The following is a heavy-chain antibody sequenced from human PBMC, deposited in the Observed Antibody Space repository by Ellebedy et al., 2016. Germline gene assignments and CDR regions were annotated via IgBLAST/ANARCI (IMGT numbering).Heavy chain of an antibody. Sequence: GGSLRLSXAASGFSFSTKSMNWVRQAPGKGLEWVSYISKSGSTIYYADSVKGRFTISRDNSKNTLYLHMNSLRAEDTAVYYCAREIMAAISGMDVWGTGTTVTVSS. V-gene: IGHV3-48*01. CDR1: GFSFSTKS. CDR2: ISKSGSTI. D-gene: IGHD3-10*01. CDR3: AREIMAAISGMDV. J-gene: IGHJ6*03.